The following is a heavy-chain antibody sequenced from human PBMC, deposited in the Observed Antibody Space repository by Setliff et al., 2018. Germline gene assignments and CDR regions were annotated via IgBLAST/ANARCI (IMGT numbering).Heavy chain of an antibody. D-gene: IGHD1-26*01. CDR1: DGSLSTYY. CDR3: ARGSGSFPFDY. Sequence: SETLSLTCTVSDGSLSTYYWGWIRQPPGKGLEWIGTVYDSGTTYYNPSLKSPVTISIDTSKNQFSLKLSSVTAADTAIYYCARGSGSFPFDYWGLGTLVTVSS. J-gene: IGHJ4*02. CDR2: VYDSGTT. V-gene: IGHV4-39*01.